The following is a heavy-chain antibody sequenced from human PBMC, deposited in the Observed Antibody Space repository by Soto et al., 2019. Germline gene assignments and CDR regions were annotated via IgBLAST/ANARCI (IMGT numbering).Heavy chain of an antibody. CDR2: IYHSGST. CDR3: ARITIFGVVYYFDY. CDR1: GVSISSGGYS. D-gene: IGHD3-3*01. V-gene: IGHV4-30-2*01. Sequence: SETLSLTCAVSGVSISSGGYSWSWMGQPPGKGLEWIGYIYHSGSTYYNPSLKSRVTISVDRSKNQFSLKLSSVTAADTAVYYCARITIFGVVYYFDYWGQGTLITVSS. J-gene: IGHJ4*02.